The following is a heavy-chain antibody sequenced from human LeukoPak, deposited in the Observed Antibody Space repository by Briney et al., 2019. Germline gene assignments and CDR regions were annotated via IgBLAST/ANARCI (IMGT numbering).Heavy chain of an antibody. Sequence: AASVKVSCKTSGYSFTNYNLHWVRQAPGQRLEWMGIIKPSGGDTNYAQKFQGRVFMTRDTSTSTVYLELSSLKAEDTAVYYCARGPAAGTGKFDYWGQGTLVTVSS. CDR2: IKPSGGDT. CDR1: GYSFTNYN. D-gene: IGHD6-13*01. V-gene: IGHV1-46*01. J-gene: IGHJ4*02. CDR3: ARGPAAGTGKFDY.